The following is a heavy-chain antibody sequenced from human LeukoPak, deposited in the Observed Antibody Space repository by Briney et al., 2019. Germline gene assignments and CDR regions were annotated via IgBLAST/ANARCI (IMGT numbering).Heavy chain of an antibody. J-gene: IGHJ4*02. CDR2: ISSNGGST. D-gene: IGHD3-3*01. V-gene: IGHV3-64*01. CDR1: GFTFSSYA. Sequence: GGSLRLSCAASGFTFSSYAMHWVRQAPGKGLVYVSLISSNGGSTYYVNSVKGRFTISRDNSKNTLYLQMGSLRADDMAVYYCAREGGGPSGPLDYWGQGTLVTVSS. CDR3: AREGGGPSGPLDY.